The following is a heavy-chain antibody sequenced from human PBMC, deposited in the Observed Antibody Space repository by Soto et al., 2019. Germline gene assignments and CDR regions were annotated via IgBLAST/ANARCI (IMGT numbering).Heavy chain of an antibody. J-gene: IGHJ3*01. CDR3: AKDISREDIVVVPAALG. CDR1: GFTFSSYA. Sequence: PGGSLRRSCAASGFTFSSYAMSWVRQAPVKGLEWVSAISGSAGSTYYADSVKGRFTISRDSSKNTVYLQMNSLRAEDTAVYYCAKDISREDIVVVPAALGWGQGTMVTVSS. V-gene: IGHV3-23*01. CDR2: ISGSAGST. D-gene: IGHD2-2*01.